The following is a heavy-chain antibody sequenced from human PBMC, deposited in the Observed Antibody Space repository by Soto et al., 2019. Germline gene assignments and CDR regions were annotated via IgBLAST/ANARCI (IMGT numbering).Heavy chain of an antibody. J-gene: IGHJ6*02. CDR3: ARSGYAHGLDV. Sequence: EAQLMESGGALVQPGGSLRLSCAVSGFTSSDHDMNWVRQAPGKGLEWIGHTRNKGSDYITNYAASVKDRFTISRDDSMNALYLQMNSLTIEDTAVYDCARSGYAHGLDVWGQGATVSVSS. CDR1: GFTSSDHD. CDR2: TRNKGSDYIT. V-gene: IGHV3-72*01. D-gene: IGHD2-2*01.